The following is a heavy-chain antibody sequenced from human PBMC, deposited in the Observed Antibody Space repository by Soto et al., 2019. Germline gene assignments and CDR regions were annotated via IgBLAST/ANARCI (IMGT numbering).Heavy chain of an antibody. CDR1: GYTLTELS. J-gene: IGHJ4*02. V-gene: IGHV1-24*01. Sequence: GASVKVSCKVSGYTLTELSMHWVRQAPGKGLEWMGGFDPEYGETIYAQKFQGRVTMTEETXXDXXXMXLXXLRXEXTAVYYCATDWVRGTHLFDYWGQGTLVTVSS. CDR3: ATDWVRGTHLFDY. CDR2: FDPEYGET. D-gene: IGHD2-15*01.